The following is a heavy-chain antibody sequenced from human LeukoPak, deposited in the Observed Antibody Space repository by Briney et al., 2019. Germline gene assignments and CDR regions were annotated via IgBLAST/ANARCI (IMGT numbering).Heavy chain of an antibody. CDR2: ITYDGYYK. CDR3: ARDLSPVVRASPMGY. J-gene: IGHJ4*02. D-gene: IGHD3-10*01. V-gene: IGHV3-30*03. CDR1: GFTFSSYG. Sequence: GESLRLSCGASGFTFSSYGMHWVRQAPGKGLEWVALITYDGYYKYYSDSVKGRFTISSDTSKNTLYLQMNSLRAEDTAVYYCARDLSPVVRASPMGYWGQGTLVTVSS.